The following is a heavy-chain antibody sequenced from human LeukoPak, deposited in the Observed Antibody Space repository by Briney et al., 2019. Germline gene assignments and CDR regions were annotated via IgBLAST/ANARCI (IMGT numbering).Heavy chain of an antibody. Sequence: ASVKVSCKASGYTFTSYDINWVRQAAGQGLEWMGWMNPHSANAGCAQKFQGRVTMTRDTSINTAYMELSSLRSDDTAVYYCARIPHRVPHNWFDPWGQGTLVTVSS. V-gene: IGHV1-8*01. CDR2: MNPHSANA. J-gene: IGHJ5*02. D-gene: IGHD2-2*01. CDR3: ARIPHRVPHNWFDP. CDR1: GYTFTSYD.